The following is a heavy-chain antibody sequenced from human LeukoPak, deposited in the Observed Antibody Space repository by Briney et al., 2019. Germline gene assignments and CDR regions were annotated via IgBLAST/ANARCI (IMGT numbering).Heavy chain of an antibody. CDR1: GGSITSYY. J-gene: IGHJ4*02. Sequence: SETLSLTCTVSGGSITSYYWSWIRRLPGKGLEWIGYIYYSGSTNYNPSLKSRVTISVDTSKNQFSLKLSSVTAADTAVYYCAREKWKQGPIDYWGQGTLVTVSS. D-gene: IGHD1-26*01. CDR3: AREKWKQGPIDY. CDR2: IYYSGST. V-gene: IGHV4-59*01.